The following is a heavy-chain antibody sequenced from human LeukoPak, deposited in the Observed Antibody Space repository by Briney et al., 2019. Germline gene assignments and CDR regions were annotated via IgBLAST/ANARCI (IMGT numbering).Heavy chain of an antibody. J-gene: IGHJ4*02. CDR1: GYTFTGYH. V-gene: IGHV1-2*06. Sequence: GASVKVSCKASGYTFTGYHMHWVRQAPGQGLEWMGRINPNSGDTNYAQKFQGRVTMTRDTSISTAYMELSRLRSDDTAVYYCARGGRTYYYGSGTLDYWGQGTLVTVSS. CDR2: INPNSGDT. CDR3: ARGGRTYYYGSGTLDY. D-gene: IGHD3-10*01.